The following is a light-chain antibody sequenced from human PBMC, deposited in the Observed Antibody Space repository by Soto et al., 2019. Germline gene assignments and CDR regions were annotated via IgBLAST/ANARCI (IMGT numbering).Light chain of an antibody. CDR1: QSVRSNS. J-gene: IGKJ4*01. CDR3: QQYCRSPPT. V-gene: IGKV3-20*01. Sequence: EIVLTQSPGTLSLSPGERATLSCRASQSVRSNSLAWYQQKPGQAPRLLIYGASTRATGIPDRFSGSGSGTDFTLTITRLAPEDFAVFYCQQYCRSPPTFGGGTNMEIK. CDR2: GAS.